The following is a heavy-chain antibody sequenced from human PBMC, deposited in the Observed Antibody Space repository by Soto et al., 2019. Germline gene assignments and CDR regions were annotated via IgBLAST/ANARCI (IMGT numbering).Heavy chain of an antibody. J-gene: IGHJ3*02. D-gene: IGHD3-22*01. CDR3: ARAPPPQNYYDSSGPMGYGAFDI. CDR1: GGTFSSYA. V-gene: IGHV1-69*13. CDR2: IIPIFGTA. Sequence: ASVKVSCKASGGTFSSYAISWVRQAPGQGLEWMGGIIPIFGTANYAQKFQGRVTITADESTSTAYMELSSLRSEDTAVYYCARAPPPQNYYDSSGPMGYGAFDIWGQGTMVTVSS.